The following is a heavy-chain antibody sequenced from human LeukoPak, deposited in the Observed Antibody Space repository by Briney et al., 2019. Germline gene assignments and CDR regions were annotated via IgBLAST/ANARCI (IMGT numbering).Heavy chain of an antibody. J-gene: IGHJ4*02. CDR2: INHSGST. CDR3: ARGPAQLSPYYFDY. V-gene: IGHV4-34*01. CDR1: GGSFSGYY. D-gene: IGHD6-13*01. Sequence: QSSETLSLTCAVYGGSFSGYYWSWIRQPPGKGLEWIGEINHSGSTNYNPSLKSRVTISVDTSKNQFSLKLSSVTAADTAVYYCARGPAQLSPYYFDYWGQGTLVTVSS.